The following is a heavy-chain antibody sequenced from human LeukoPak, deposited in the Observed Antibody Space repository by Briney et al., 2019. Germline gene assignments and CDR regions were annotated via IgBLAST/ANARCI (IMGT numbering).Heavy chain of an antibody. J-gene: IGHJ5*02. CDR1: GGSFSGYY. D-gene: IGHD6-19*01. Sequence: SETLSLTCAVYGGSFSGYYWSWIRQPPGKGLEWIGEINHSGSTNYNPSLKSRVTISVDTSKNQFSLKLSSVTAADTAVYYCARAGIAVAGLSWFDPGGQGTLVTVSS. CDR2: INHSGST. V-gene: IGHV4-34*01. CDR3: ARAGIAVAGLSWFDP.